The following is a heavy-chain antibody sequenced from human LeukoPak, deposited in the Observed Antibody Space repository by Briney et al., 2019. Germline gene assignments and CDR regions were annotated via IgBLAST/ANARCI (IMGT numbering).Heavy chain of an antibody. CDR1: GGSISSYY. Sequence: SETLSLTCTVSGGSISSYYWSWIRQPAGKGLECIGETYHSGTTNYNPSLRSRVTISVDESKNQFSLKLTSVTAADTAVYYCARAFLVGYSPEEYFFDYWGQGALVTVSS. V-gene: IGHV4-59*12. CDR2: TYHSGTT. CDR3: ARAFLVGYSPEEYFFDY. J-gene: IGHJ4*02. D-gene: IGHD2-15*01.